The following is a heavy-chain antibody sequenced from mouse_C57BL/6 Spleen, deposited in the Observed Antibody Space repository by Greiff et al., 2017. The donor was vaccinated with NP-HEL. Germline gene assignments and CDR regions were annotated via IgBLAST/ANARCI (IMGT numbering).Heavy chain of an antibody. CDR3: ARSTMVTTGGAWFAY. D-gene: IGHD2-2*01. J-gene: IGHJ3*01. CDR2: INPGSGGT. V-gene: IGHV1-54*01. Sequence: VQLQQSGAELVRPGTSVKVSCKASGYAFTNYLIEWVKQRPGQGLEWIGVINPGSGGTNYNEKFKGKATLTVDKSSSTAYMQLSSLTSEDSAVYFCARSTMVTTGGAWFAYWGQGTLVTVSA. CDR1: GYAFTNYL.